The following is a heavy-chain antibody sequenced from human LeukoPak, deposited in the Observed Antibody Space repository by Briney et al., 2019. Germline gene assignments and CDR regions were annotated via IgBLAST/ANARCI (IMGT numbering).Heavy chain of an antibody. CDR1: GFTFDDYA. V-gene: IGHV3-9*01. J-gene: IGHJ4*02. CDR2: ISWNSGSI. Sequence: GGSLRLSCAASGFTFDDYAMHWVRQAPGKGLEWVSGISWNSGSIGYADSVKGRFTISRDNAKNSLYLQMNSLRAEDTALYYCAKVCFPGYSYAGSFDYWGQGTLVTVSS. D-gene: IGHD5-18*01. CDR3: AKVCFPGYSYAGSFDY.